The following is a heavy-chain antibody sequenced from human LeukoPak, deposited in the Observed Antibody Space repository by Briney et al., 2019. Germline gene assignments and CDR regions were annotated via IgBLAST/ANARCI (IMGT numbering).Heavy chain of an antibody. CDR3: ARGSGSGLRVLAFDI. V-gene: IGHV1-69*05. D-gene: IGHD6-19*01. CDR1: GGTFSSYA. J-gene: IGHJ3*02. CDR2: IIPIFGTA. Sequence: EASVKVSCKASGGTFSSYAISWVRQAPGQGLEWMGGIIPIFGTANYAQKFQGRVTITTDESTSTAYMELSGLRSEDTAVYYCARGSGSGLRVLAFDIWGQGTMVTVSS.